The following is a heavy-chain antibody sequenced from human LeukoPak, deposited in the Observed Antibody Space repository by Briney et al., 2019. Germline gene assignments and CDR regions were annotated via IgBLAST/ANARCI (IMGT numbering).Heavy chain of an antibody. CDR3: ARGPKLGGYSYGPIDY. D-gene: IGHD5-18*01. J-gene: IGHJ4*02. Sequence: GGSLRLSCAASGFTFSSYSMNWVRQAPGKGLEWVSSISSSSSYIYYADSVKGRFTISRDNAKSSQYLQMNSLRAEDTAVYYCARGPKLGGYSYGPIDYWGRGTLVTVSS. CDR2: ISSSSSYI. CDR1: GFTFSSYS. V-gene: IGHV3-21*01.